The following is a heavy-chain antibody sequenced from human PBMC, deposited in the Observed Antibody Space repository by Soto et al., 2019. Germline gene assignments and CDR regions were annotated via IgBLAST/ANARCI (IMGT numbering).Heavy chain of an antibody. Sequence: QVQLVESGGGVVQPGRSLRLSCAASGFTFSSYGMHWVRQAPGKGLEWVAIIWYDGSNKYYADSVKGRFTISRDNSKTALYLQMNSLRAEDTAVYYCARDSVAAAEDYYYGMDVWGQGTTVTVSS. CDR1: GFTFSSYG. D-gene: IGHD6-13*01. CDR3: ARDSVAAAEDYYYGMDV. J-gene: IGHJ6*02. CDR2: IWYDGSNK. V-gene: IGHV3-33*01.